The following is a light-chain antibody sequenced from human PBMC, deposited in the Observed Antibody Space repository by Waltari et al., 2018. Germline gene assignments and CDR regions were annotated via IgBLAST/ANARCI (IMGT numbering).Light chain of an antibody. Sequence: QSALTQPASVSGSPGQSITISCTGTSSDVGGFNYVSWYQQHPGKAPKLIIYEVSNRPSGLSPRFSGSKSGNTASLTIAGLQAEDEADYYCISFTNTKTLVFGGGTKLTVL. CDR3: ISFTNTKTLV. V-gene: IGLV2-14*01. CDR2: EVS. CDR1: SSDVGGFNY. J-gene: IGLJ2*01.